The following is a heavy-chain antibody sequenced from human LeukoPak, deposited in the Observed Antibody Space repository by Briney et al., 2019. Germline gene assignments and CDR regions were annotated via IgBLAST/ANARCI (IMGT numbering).Heavy chain of an antibody. CDR3: ARDQGGVGY. Sequence: GGSLRLSCVASGITFSIYSMNWVRQAPGKGLEWVSYISGFSGTINYADSVKGRFTISRDNAKNSLYLQMNSLRAEDTAVYYCARDQGGVGYWGQGTLVTVSS. D-gene: IGHD3-16*01. V-gene: IGHV3-48*01. CDR1: GITFSIYS. J-gene: IGHJ4*02. CDR2: ISGFSGTI.